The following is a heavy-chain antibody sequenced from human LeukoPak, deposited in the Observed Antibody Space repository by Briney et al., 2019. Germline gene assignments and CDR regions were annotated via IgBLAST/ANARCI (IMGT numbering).Heavy chain of an antibody. D-gene: IGHD1-14*01. CDR2: ISWNSGSI. V-gene: IGHV3-9*01. CDR1: GFTFDDYA. J-gene: IGHJ3*02. Sequence: PGRSLRLSCAASGFTFDDYAMHWVRQAPGKGLEWVSGISWNSGSIGYADSVKGRFTISRDNAKNSLYLQMNSLRAEDTALYYCARVESYPLRNAFDIWGQGTMVTVSS. CDR3: ARVESYPLRNAFDI.